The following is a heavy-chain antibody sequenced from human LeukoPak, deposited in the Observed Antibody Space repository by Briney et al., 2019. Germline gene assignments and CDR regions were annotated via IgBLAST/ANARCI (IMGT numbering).Heavy chain of an antibody. V-gene: IGHV4-4*09. CDR3: ARVYSGYHYYFDY. D-gene: IGHD5-12*01. CDR1: GGSISGYY. J-gene: IGHJ4*02. CDR2: IYSSGGT. Sequence: SETLSLTCNVSGGSISGYYWSWIRQPPGKTLEWIGYIYSSGGTDYNPSLKSRAAISVDTSKDQFSLNLRSVTAADTGVYFCARVYSGYHYYFDYWGQGSLVTVSS.